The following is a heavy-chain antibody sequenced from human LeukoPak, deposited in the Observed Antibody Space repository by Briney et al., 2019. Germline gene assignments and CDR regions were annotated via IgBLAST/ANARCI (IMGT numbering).Heavy chain of an antibody. CDR3: ARSLVVPAAIEYYFDY. V-gene: IGHV4-30-2*05. J-gene: IGHJ4*02. CDR1: GGSISSGGYY. Sequence: SETLSLTCTVSGGSISSGGYYWSWIRQPPGKGLEWIGYIYHSGSTYYNPSLKSRVTISVDTSKNQFSLKLSSVTAADTAVYYCARSLVVPAAIEYYFDYWGQGTLVTVSS. CDR2: IYHSGST. D-gene: IGHD2-2*01.